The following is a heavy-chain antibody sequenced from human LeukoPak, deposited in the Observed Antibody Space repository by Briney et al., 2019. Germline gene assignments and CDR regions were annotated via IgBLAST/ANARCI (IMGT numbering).Heavy chain of an antibody. D-gene: IGHD2-21*02. CDR1: GFTFSGYW. J-gene: IGHJ4*02. V-gene: IGHV3-7*01. CDR3: ARDFATAGY. CDR2: IKQDGSEK. Sequence: GGSLRLSCAVSGFTFSGYWMSWVRQAPGEGLEWVANIKQDGSEKYYVDSVKGRFTISRDNAKNSLYLQMNSLRAEDTAVYYCARDFATAGYWGQGTLVTVSS.